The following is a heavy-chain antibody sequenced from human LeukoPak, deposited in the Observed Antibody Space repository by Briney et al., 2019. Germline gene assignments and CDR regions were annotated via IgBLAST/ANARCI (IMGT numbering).Heavy chain of an antibody. CDR1: GGSIGSYY. D-gene: IGHD2-8*01. Sequence: SETLSLTCTVSGGSIGSYYWSWIRQPPGKGLEWIGYIYYSGSTNYNPSLKSRVTISVDTSKNQFSLKLSSVTAADTAVYYCARGLLYHYWGQGTLVTVSS. V-gene: IGHV4-59*01. CDR2: IYYSGST. J-gene: IGHJ4*02. CDR3: ARGLLYHY.